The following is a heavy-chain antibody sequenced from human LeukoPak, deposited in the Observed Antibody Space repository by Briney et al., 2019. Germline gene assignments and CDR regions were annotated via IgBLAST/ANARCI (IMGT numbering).Heavy chain of an antibody. CDR3: ARDSFDYQYYYGMDV. Sequence: PGGTLRLSCAASGFTFRNYWMHWVRQAPGKGLVWVSRISSDGRSTIYADSVKGRFTVSRDNAKNTLYLQMNSLGAEDTAVYYCARDSFDYQYYYGMDVWGQGTTVTVSS. V-gene: IGHV3-74*01. CDR2: ISSDGRST. CDR1: GFTFRNYW. J-gene: IGHJ6*02.